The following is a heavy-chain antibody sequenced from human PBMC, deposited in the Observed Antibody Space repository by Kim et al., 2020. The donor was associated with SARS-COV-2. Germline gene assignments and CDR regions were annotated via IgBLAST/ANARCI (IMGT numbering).Heavy chain of an antibody. V-gene: IGHV3-53*01. Sequence: GGSLRLSCAASGFTVSSNYMSWVCQAPGKGLEWVSVIYSGGSTYYADSVKGRFTISRHNSKNTLYLQMNSLRAEDTAVYYCARAYDILTGYRDAFDIWGQGTMVTVSS. CDR1: GFTVSSNY. CDR2: IYSGGST. D-gene: IGHD3-9*01. J-gene: IGHJ3*02. CDR3: ARAYDILTGYRDAFDI.